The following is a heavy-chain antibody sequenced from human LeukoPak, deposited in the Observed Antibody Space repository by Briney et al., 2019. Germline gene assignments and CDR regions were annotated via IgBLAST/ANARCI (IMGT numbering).Heavy chain of an antibody. V-gene: IGHV3-23*01. Sequence: GGSLRLSCAASGFTFSSYAMSWVRQAPGKGLEWVSAISGSGGSTYYADSVKGRFTISRDNSKNTLYLQMDSLRAEDTAVYYCAPERDRGQPYYYGMDVWGQGTTVTVSS. CDR2: ISGSGGST. D-gene: IGHD3-10*01. CDR1: GFTFSSYA. J-gene: IGHJ6*02. CDR3: APERDRGQPYYYGMDV.